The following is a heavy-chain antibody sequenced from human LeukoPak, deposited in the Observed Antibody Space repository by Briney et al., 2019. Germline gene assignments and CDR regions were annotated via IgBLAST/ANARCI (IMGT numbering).Heavy chain of an antibody. J-gene: IGHJ6*03. CDR3: ARGRSSSGSSYYYMDV. D-gene: IGHD6-6*01. Sequence: ASVKVSCKASGYTFTAYYMHWVRQAPGQGLEWMGWINPNSGGTNYAQKFQGRVTMTRDTSISTAYMELSRLRSDDTAVYYCARGRSSSGSSYYYMDVWGKGTTVTVSS. V-gene: IGHV1-2*02. CDR1: GYTFTAYY. CDR2: INPNSGGT.